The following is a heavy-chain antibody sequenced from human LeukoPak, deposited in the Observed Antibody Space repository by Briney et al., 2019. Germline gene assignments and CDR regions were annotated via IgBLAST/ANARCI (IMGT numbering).Heavy chain of an antibody. CDR3: AKGYFPRGHYGDSNIDY. D-gene: IGHD4-17*01. V-gene: IGHV3-9*03. CDR2: ISWNSGSI. J-gene: IGHJ4*02. CDR1: GFTFDDYA. Sequence: GGSLRLSCAASGFTFDDYAMHWVRQAPGKGLEWVSGISWNSGSIGYADSVKGRFTISRDNAKNSLYLQMNSLRAEDMALYYCAKGYFPRGHYGDSNIDYWGQGTLVTASS.